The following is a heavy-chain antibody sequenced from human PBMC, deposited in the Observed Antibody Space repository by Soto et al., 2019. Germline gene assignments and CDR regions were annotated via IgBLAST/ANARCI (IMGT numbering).Heavy chain of an antibody. CDR1: GFSFSNAW. CDR3: TTRYCSSTSCYRYYGMDV. CDR2: IKSKTDGGTT. D-gene: IGHD2-2*01. V-gene: IGHV3-15*01. Sequence: LRLSCAASGFSFSNAWMSWVRQAPGKGLEWVGRIKSKTDGGTTDYAAPVKGRFTISRDDSKNTLYLQMNSLKTEDTAVYYCTTRYCSSTSCYRYYGMDVWGQGTTVTVSS. J-gene: IGHJ6*02.